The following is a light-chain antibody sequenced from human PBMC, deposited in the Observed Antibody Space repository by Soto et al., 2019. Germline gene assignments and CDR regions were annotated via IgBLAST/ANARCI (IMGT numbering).Light chain of an antibody. CDR1: SSNIGGNS. V-gene: IGLV1-51*01. CDR3: GSWDSSLSAYV. Sequence: QSVLTQPPSVSAAPGQKVTISCSGSSSNIGGNSVSWYQQLPGTAPKLVIYDDNKRPSGMPERVSGSKSGTSATLGITGFQTGDEADYYCGSWDSSLSAYVFGTGTKVTVL. CDR2: DDN. J-gene: IGLJ1*01.